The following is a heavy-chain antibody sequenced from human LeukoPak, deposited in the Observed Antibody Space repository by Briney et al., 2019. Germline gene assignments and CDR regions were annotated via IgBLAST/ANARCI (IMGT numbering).Heavy chain of an antibody. CDR2: INPNSGDT. CDR3: ARRENDY. V-gene: IGHV1-2*06. J-gene: IGHJ4*02. D-gene: IGHD5-24*01. CDR1: GYTFTSYG. Sequence: ASVKVSCKASGYTFTSYGISWVRQAPGQGLEWMGRINPNSGDTNSAQKFQGRATMTSDTSISTAYMELSRLRSDDTAVYYCARRENDYWGQGTLVTVSS.